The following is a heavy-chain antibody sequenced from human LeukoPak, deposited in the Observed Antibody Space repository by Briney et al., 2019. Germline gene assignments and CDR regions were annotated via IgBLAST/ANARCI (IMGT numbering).Heavy chain of an antibody. CDR1: GFIFSTYS. CDR2: ISSSGTYI. D-gene: IGHD4-23*01. CDR3: ARDPYYGSNSRYYYYYGMDV. V-gene: IGHV3-21*01. J-gene: IGHJ6*02. Sequence: GGSLRLSCAASGFIFSTYSMTWVRQAPGKGLEWVSSISSSGTYIYYADSVKGRFAISRDNARDSLYLQMNSLRAEDTAVYYCARDPYYGSNSRYYYYYGMDVWGQGTTVTVSS.